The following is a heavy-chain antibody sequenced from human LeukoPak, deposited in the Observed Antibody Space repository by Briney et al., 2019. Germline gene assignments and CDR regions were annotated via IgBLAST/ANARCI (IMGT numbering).Heavy chain of an antibody. Sequence: ASVKVSCKASGYTFTSYAMNWVRQAPGQGLEWMGWIDTNTGNPTYAQGFTGRFVFSLDTSVSTAYLQISSLKAEDTAVYYCARKFNDVLRYFDWPADAFDIWGQGTMVTVSS. V-gene: IGHV7-4-1*02. J-gene: IGHJ3*02. CDR3: ARKFNDVLRYFDWPADAFDI. CDR1: GYTFTSYA. D-gene: IGHD3-9*01. CDR2: IDTNTGNP.